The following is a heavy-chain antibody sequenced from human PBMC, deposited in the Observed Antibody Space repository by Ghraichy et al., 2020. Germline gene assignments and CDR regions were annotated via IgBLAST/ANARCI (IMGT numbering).Heavy chain of an antibody. CDR3: ARDDLQLWLRGVFDY. Sequence: GGSLRLSCAASGFTFSSYSMNWVRQAPGKGLEWVSSISSSSSYIYYADSVKGRFTISRDNAKNSLYLQMNSLRAEDTAVYYCARDDLQLWLRGVFDYWGQGTLVTVSS. CDR2: ISSSSSYI. D-gene: IGHD5-18*01. J-gene: IGHJ4*02. V-gene: IGHV3-21*01. CDR1: GFTFSSYS.